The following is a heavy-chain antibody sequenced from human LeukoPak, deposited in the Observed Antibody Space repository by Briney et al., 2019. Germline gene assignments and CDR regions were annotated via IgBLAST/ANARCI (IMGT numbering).Heavy chain of an antibody. D-gene: IGHD4/OR15-4a*01. V-gene: IGHV4-4*07. CDR1: GGSLSSSH. Sequence: PSETLSLTCTVSGGSLSSSHWSWIRQPAGKGLEWIGIIYKTGNTNYNPSLKSRVTISRDTSKNQFSLKLSSVTAADTAVYYCASDLTTPPYNLFDPWGQGTLVTVSS. CDR3: ASDLTTPPYNLFDP. J-gene: IGHJ5*02. CDR2: IYKTGNT.